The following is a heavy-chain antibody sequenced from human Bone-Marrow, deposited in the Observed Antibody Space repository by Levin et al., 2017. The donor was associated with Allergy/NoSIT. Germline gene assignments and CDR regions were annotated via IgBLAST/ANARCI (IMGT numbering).Heavy chain of an antibody. CDR3: AKLGPAGSGAGWGRAFDM. J-gene: IGHJ3*02. CDR1: GFPFNTYA. Sequence: GESLKISCAASGFPFNTYAMTWVRQAPGRGLEWLSAIRSGAGAASYADSVKGRFTISRDNSRNTLFLQMNSLRAEDTAIYYCAKLGPAGSGAGWGRAFDMWGQGTMVTVSS. CDR2: IRSGAGAA. D-gene: IGHD6-25*01. V-gene: IGHV3-23*01.